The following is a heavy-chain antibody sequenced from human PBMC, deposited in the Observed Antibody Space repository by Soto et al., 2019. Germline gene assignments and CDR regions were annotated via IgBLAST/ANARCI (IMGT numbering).Heavy chain of an antibody. CDR2: ISSSSSYT. CDR3: TRVGYSPDY. CDR1: GFPFSDYY. D-gene: IGHD5-18*01. J-gene: IGHJ4*02. V-gene: IGHV3-11*05. Sequence: GGSHRLSCAASGFPFSDYYMSWIRQAPGKGLEWVSYISSSSSYTNYADSVKGRFTISRDNAKNTLYLQMNSLRAEDTAVYYCTRVGYSPDYWGQGTLVTVSS.